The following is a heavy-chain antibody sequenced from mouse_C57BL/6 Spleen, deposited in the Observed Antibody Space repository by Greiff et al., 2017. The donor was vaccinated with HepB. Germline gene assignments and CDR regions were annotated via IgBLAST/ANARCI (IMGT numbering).Heavy chain of an antibody. D-gene: IGHD1-1*02. Sequence: EVQLQQSGPGLVKPSQSLSLTCSVTGYSITSGYYWNWIRQFPGNKLEWMGYISYDGSNNYNPSLKNRISITRDTSKNQFFLKLNSVTTEDTATYYCAREIGGNYCDYWGQGTTLTVSS. CDR3: AREIGGNYCDY. J-gene: IGHJ2*01. CDR2: ISYDGSN. CDR1: GYSITSGYY. V-gene: IGHV3-6*01.